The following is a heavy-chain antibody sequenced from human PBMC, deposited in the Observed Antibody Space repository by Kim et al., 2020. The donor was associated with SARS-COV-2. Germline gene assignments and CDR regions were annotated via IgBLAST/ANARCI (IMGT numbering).Heavy chain of an antibody. CDR1: GYTFTSYD. CDR2: MNPNSGNT. J-gene: IGHJ6*02. V-gene: IGHV1-8*01. Sequence: ASVKVSCKASGYTFTSYDINWVRQATGQGLEWMGWMNPNSGNTGYAQKFQGRVTMTRNTSISTAYMELSSLRSEDTAVYYCARAYCGGDCIGGPGLLYYYGMDVWGQGTTVTVSS. D-gene: IGHD2-21*02. CDR3: ARAYCGGDCIGGPGLLYYYGMDV.